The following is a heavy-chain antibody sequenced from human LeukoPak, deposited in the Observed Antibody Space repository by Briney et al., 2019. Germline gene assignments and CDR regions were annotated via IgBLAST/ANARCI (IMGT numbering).Heavy chain of an antibody. D-gene: IGHD3-9*01. V-gene: IGHV1-18*01. Sequence: EASVKVSCKASGRSFTTYAISWVRQAPGEGLEWMGWISAYNGNTNYAQKLQGRVTMTTDTSTSTAYMELRSLRSDDTAVYYCARSDILPSTPYGMDVWGQGTTVTVSS. J-gene: IGHJ6*02. CDR2: ISAYNGNT. CDR3: ARSDILPSTPYGMDV. CDR1: GRSFTTYA.